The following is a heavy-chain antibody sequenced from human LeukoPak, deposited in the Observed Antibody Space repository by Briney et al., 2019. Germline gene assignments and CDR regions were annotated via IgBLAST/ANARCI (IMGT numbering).Heavy chain of an antibody. D-gene: IGHD6-13*01. CDR3: TTVPAAAGGIDY. CDR1: GFTFSGSA. CDR2: IRSKANSYAT. V-gene: IGHV3-73*01. J-gene: IGHJ4*02. Sequence: GGSLRLSCAASGFTFSGSAMHWVRQASGKGLEWVGRIRSKANSYATAYAASVKGRFTISRDDSKNTAYLQMNSLKTEDTAVYYCTTVPAAAGGIDYWGQGTLVTVSS.